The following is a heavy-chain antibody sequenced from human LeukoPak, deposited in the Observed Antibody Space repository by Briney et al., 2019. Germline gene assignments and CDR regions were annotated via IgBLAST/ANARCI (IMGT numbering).Heavy chain of an antibody. Sequence: KAGGSLRLSCAASGFTFSDYYMSWIRQAPGKGLEWVSYSSSNSSYTNYADSVKGRFTISRDNAKNSLYLQMNSLRAEDTAVYYCARVSVALLWFGELLHDYYFDYWGQGTLVTVSS. J-gene: IGHJ4*02. D-gene: IGHD3-10*01. CDR2: SSSNSSYT. CDR1: GFTFSDYY. CDR3: ARVSVALLWFGELLHDYYFDY. V-gene: IGHV3-11*06.